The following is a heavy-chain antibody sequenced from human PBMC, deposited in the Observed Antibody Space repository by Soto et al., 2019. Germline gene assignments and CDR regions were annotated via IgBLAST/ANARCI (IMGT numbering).Heavy chain of an antibody. J-gene: IGHJ6*02. V-gene: IGHV3-23*01. CDR1: GFTFNKYG. D-gene: IGHD3-10*01. CDR3: ARGPYNSGNYNGMDV. Sequence: GGSLRLSCAASGFTFNKYGMTWVRQAPGKGLEWVSVINSSGGTTYYADSVKGRFTISRDNSKNTLYLRMDSLRAEDTAVYYCARGPYNSGNYNGMDVWGQGTTVTVS. CDR2: INSSGGTT.